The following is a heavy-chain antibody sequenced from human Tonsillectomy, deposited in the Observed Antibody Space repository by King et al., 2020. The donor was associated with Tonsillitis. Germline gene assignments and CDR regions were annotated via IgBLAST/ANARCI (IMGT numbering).Heavy chain of an antibody. D-gene: IGHD2-2*01. CDR3: TRESCSTTTCFRPSDI. V-gene: IGHV3-53*01. J-gene: IGHJ3*02. CDR2: IYSGGTT. CDR1: GFTVISNY. Sequence: QLVQSGGGLIQPGGSLRLSCAASGFTVISNYMSWVRQAPGKGLEWVSVIYSGGTTYYADSVKGRFTISRDNSKNTLYLQMNSLRAEDTAIYYCTRESCSTTTCFRPSDIWGQGTMVTVSS.